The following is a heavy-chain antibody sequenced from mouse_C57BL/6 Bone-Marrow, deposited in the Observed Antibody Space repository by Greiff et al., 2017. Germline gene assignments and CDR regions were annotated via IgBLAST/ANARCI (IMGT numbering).Heavy chain of an antibody. D-gene: IGHD2-3*01. Sequence: VHVKQSGPELVKPGASVKISCKASGYTFTDYYMNWVKQSHGKSLEWIGDINPNNGGTSYNQKFKGKATLTVDKSSSTAYMELRSLTSEDAAVYYCASHDDGPDYWGQGTTLTVSS. J-gene: IGHJ2*01. CDR2: INPNNGGT. V-gene: IGHV1-26*01. CDR1: GYTFTDYY. CDR3: ASHDDGPDY.